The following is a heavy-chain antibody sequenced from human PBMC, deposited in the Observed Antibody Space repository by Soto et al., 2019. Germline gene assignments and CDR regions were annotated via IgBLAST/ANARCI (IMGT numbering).Heavy chain of an antibody. J-gene: IGHJ6*02. CDR2: INPSGGST. V-gene: IGHV1-46*01. CDR1: GYTFTSYY. Sequence: QVQLVQSGAEVKKPGASVKVSCKASGYTFTSYYMHWVRQAPGQGLEWMGIINPSGGSTSYAQEFQGRVTMTRDTSTSTVYKELSSLRSEDTAVYYCARGHGRSRVGGGSMDVWGQGTTVTVSS. CDR3: ARGHGRSRVGGGSMDV. D-gene: IGHD2-15*01.